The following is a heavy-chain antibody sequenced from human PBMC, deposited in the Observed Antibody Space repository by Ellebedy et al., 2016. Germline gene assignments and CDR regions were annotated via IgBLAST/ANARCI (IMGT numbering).Heavy chain of an antibody. V-gene: IGHV4-61*05. J-gene: IGHJ4*02. CDR1: GGSISSSSYY. Sequence: SETLSLTCAVSGGSISSSSYYWSWIRQPPGKGLEWIGYIYYSGSTNYNPSLKSRVTISVDTSKNQFSLKLSSVTAADTAVYYCARPLFDWSSYYFDYWGQGTLVTVSS. CDR2: IYYSGST. CDR3: ARPLFDWSSYYFDY. D-gene: IGHD3-9*01.